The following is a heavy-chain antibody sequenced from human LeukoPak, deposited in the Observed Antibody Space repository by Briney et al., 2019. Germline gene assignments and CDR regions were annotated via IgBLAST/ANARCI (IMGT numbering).Heavy chain of an antibody. D-gene: IGHD1-14*01. CDR1: GYTFTGYY. J-gene: IGHJ4*02. V-gene: IGHV1-69*05. CDR2: IIPIFGTA. Sequence: SVKVSCKASGYTFTGYYMHWVRQAPGQGLEWMGGIIPIFGTANYAQKFQGRVTITTDESTSTAYMELSSLRSEDTAVYYCASNREIYFDYWGQGTLVTVSS. CDR3: ASNREIYFDY.